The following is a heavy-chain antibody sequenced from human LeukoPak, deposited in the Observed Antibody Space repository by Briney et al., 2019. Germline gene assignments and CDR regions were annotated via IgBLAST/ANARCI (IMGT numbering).Heavy chain of an antibody. CDR2: INHSGST. V-gene: IGHV4-34*01. CDR1: GGSFSGYY. Sequence: SETLSLTCAVYGGSFSGYYWSWIRQPPGKGLEWIGEINHSGSTNYNPSLKSRVTISVDTSKNQFSLKLSSVTAADTAVYYCARDLTGFDPWGQGTLVTVSS. J-gene: IGHJ5*02. D-gene: IGHD7-27*01. CDR3: ARDLTGFDP.